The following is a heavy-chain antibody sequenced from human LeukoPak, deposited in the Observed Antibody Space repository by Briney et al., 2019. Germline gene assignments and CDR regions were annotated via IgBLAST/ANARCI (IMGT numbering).Heavy chain of an antibody. CDR2: IYYSGST. Sequence: SETLSLTCTVSGGSISSSSYYWGWIRQPPGKGLEWIGSIYYSGSTYYNPSLKSRVTISVDTSKNQFSLKLSSVTAADTAVYYCARPLEGGWFDPWGRGTLVTVSS. J-gene: IGHJ5*02. CDR3: ARPLEGGWFDP. CDR1: GGSISSSSYY. D-gene: IGHD1-1*01. V-gene: IGHV4-39*01.